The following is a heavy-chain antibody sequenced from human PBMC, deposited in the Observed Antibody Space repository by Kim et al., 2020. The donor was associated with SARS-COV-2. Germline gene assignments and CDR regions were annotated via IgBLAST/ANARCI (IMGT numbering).Heavy chain of an antibody. Sequence: GGSLRLSCAASGFTFDDYAMHWVRQAPGKGLEWVSGISWNSGSIGYADSVKGRFTISRDNAKNSLYLQMNSLRAEDTALYYCAKDRSGGRYYGMDVWGQGTTVTVSS. CDR3: AKDRSGGRYYGMDV. V-gene: IGHV3-9*01. J-gene: IGHJ6*02. D-gene: IGHD2-15*01. CDR2: ISWNSGSI. CDR1: GFTFDDYA.